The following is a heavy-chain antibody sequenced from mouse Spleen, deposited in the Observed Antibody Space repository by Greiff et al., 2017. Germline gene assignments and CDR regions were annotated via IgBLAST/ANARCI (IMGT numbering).Heavy chain of an antibody. Sequence: EVQLVESGGGLVKPGGSLKLSCAASGFTFSSYAMSWVRQTPEKRLEWVATISSGGSYTYYPDSVKGRFTISRDNAKNTLYLQMSSLRSEDTAMYYCARLEGLRLGTYWGQGTLVTVSA. J-gene: IGHJ3*01. CDR2: ISSGGSYT. CDR1: GFTFSSYA. V-gene: IGHV5-9-3*01. D-gene: IGHD1-2*01. CDR3: ARLEGLRLGTY.